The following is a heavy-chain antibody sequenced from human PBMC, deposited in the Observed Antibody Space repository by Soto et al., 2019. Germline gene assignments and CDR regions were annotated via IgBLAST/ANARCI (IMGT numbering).Heavy chain of an antibody. V-gene: IGHV3-15*07. CDR3: TTDNYYDSSGYFFDY. CDR2: IKSKTDGGTT. CDR1: GFTFSNAW. J-gene: IGHJ4*02. D-gene: IGHD3-22*01. Sequence: GESLKISCAASGFTFSNAWMNWVRQAPGKGLEWVGRIKSKTDGGTTDYAAPVKGRFTISRDDSKNTLYLQMNSLKTEDTAVYYCTTDNYYDSSGYFFDYWGQGTLVTVSS.